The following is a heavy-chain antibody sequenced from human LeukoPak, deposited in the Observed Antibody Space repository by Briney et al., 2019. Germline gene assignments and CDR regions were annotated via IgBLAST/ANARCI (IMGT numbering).Heavy chain of an antibody. CDR1: GYTFTGYY. CDR2: INPNSGGT. Sequence: ASVKVSCKASGYTFTGYYMHWVRQAPGQGLEWMGWINPNSGGTNYAQKFQGRVTMTRDTSISTAYMELSRLRSDDTAVYYCARSLYCSSTSCYTFDYWGQGTLVTVSS. CDR3: ARSLYCSSTSCYTFDY. D-gene: IGHD2-2*02. V-gene: IGHV1-2*02. J-gene: IGHJ4*02.